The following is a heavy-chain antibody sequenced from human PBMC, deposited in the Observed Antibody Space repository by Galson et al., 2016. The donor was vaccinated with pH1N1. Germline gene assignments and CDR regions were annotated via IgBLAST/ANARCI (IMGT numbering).Heavy chain of an antibody. Sequence: SLRLSCAGSGFTFSGYSMDWVRQAPGRGPEWISYINSRGTSTIYSESVKGRFTVSRDNGQNSLYLEMNTRRVKDTAVYYCARNLSGFTYGYMTSYFDLWCQGALVIVSP. D-gene: IGHD5-18*01. J-gene: IGHJ4*02. CDR2: INSRGTST. V-gene: IGHV3-48*04. CDR1: GFTFSGYS. CDR3: ARNLSGFTYGYMTSYFDL.